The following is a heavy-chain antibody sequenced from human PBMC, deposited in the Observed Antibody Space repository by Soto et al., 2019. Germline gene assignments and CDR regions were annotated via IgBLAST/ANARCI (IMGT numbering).Heavy chain of an antibody. V-gene: IGHV4-34*01. Sequence: QVQLQQWGAGLLKPSETLSLTCAVYGGSFSGYYWSWIRQPPGKGLEWIGEINHSGSTNYNPPLKSRVTTSVDTSKNQFALKLSSVTAADTAVYYCARPPYYGSGRYRLNRINDFDYWGQGTLVTVSS. D-gene: IGHD3-10*01. J-gene: IGHJ4*02. CDR1: GGSFSGYY. CDR2: INHSGST. CDR3: ARPPYYGSGRYRLNRINDFDY.